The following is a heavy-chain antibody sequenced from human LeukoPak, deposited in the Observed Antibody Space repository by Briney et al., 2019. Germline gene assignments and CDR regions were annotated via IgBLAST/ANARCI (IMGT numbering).Heavy chain of an antibody. CDR3: AKVYDSSGYYPYYFDY. J-gene: IGHJ4*02. CDR2: ISYDGSSK. Sequence: GGSLRLSCAASGFTFSSYGMYWVRQAPGKGLECVAVISYDGSSKYYADSVKGRFTISRDNSKNTVYLQMNSLITEDTAVYYCAKVYDSSGYYPYYFDYWGQGTLVTVSS. D-gene: IGHD3-22*01. V-gene: IGHV3-30*18. CDR1: GFTFSSYG.